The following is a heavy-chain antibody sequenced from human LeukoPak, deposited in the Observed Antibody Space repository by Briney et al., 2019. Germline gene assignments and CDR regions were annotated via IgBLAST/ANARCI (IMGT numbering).Heavy chain of an antibody. CDR2: ISTSSSYI. D-gene: IGHD4-23*01. CDR1: GFTFSSYS. Sequence: GGSLRLSCAASGFTFSSYSMNWVRQAPGKGLEWVSSISTSSSYIHYADSVKGRFTISGDNARNTLYLQMNSLRAEDTAVYYFAKRGPRPGRWSDAFNIWGQGTMVTVSS. CDR3: AKRGPRPGRWSDAFNI. V-gene: IGHV3-21*01. J-gene: IGHJ3*02.